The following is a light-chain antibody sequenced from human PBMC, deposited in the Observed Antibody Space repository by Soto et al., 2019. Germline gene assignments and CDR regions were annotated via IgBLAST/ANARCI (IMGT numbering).Light chain of an antibody. J-gene: IGKJ1*01. CDR1: QSLVYSDGNTY. V-gene: IGKV2-30*01. CDR3: MQATHWARR. Sequence: DVVMTQSPLSLPVTLEQSASISCRASQSLVYSDGNTYLTWFQQRPGQSPRRLIDKVSNRVSGVPDRFRGRGSGNDFSLKVSRVEAEDGGVYYCMQATHWARRFGQGTKVEIK. CDR2: KVS.